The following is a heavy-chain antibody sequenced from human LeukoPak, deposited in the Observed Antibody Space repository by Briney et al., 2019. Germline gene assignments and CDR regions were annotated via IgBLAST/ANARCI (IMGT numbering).Heavy chain of an antibody. Sequence: ASVKVSCKASGYTFTSYGISWVRQAPGQGLEWMGWISAYNGNTNYAQKLQGRVTMTTDTSTSTAYMELRSLRSDDTAVYYCARVGSFYGDYTSDAFDIWGQGTMVTVSS. CDR2: ISAYNGNT. CDR1: GYTFTSYG. J-gene: IGHJ3*02. CDR3: ARVGSFYGDYTSDAFDI. D-gene: IGHD4-17*01. V-gene: IGHV1-18*01.